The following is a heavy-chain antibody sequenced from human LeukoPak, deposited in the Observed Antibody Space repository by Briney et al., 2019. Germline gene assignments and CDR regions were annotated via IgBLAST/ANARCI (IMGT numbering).Heavy chain of an antibody. CDR1: GGSISSSNW. D-gene: IGHD4-17*01. Sequence: SETLSLTCAVSGGSISSSNWWSWVRQPPGKGLEWIGEIYHSGSTNYNPSLKSRVTISVDKSMNQFSLKLSSVTAADTAVYYCARSRYGDYGPYYFDYWGQGTLVTVSS. V-gene: IGHV4-4*02. CDR3: ARSRYGDYGPYYFDY. J-gene: IGHJ4*02. CDR2: IYHSGST.